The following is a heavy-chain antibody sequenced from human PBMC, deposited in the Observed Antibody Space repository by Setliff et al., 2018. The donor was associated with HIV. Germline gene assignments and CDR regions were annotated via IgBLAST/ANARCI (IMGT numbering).Heavy chain of an antibody. Sequence: LVKVSCKASGGTFSRDAISWVRQAPGQGLEWMGGIISMFGTANYAQKFQGRVTITADESTNTAYMEPSSLRSEDTAVYYCARDREAEGDAFDIWGQGTMVTVSS. J-gene: IGHJ3*02. CDR1: GGTFSRDA. CDR2: IISMFGTA. CDR3: ARDREAEGDAFDI. D-gene: IGHD3-10*01. V-gene: IGHV1-69*13.